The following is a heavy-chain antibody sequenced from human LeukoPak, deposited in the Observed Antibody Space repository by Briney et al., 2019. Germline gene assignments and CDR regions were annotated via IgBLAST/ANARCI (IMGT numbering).Heavy chain of an antibody. V-gene: IGHV1-24*01. CDR2: FDPEDGET. CDR1: GYTLTELS. J-gene: IGHJ4*02. D-gene: IGHD6-13*01. CDR3: ATGYSSSWYIDY. Sequence: ASVKVSFKVSGYTLTELSMHWVRQAPGKGREWMGGFDPEDGETIYAQKFQGRVTMTEDTSTDTAYMELSSLRSEDTAVYYCATGYSSSWYIDYWGQGTLVTVSS.